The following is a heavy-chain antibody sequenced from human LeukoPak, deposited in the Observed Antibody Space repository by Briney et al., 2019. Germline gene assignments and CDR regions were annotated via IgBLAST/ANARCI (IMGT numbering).Heavy chain of an antibody. CDR2: ISSSSSTI. Sequence: GGSLRLSCAASGFTFSSYSMNWVRQAPGKGLEWVSYISSSSSTIYYADSVKGRFTISRDNAENSLYLQMNSLRAEDTAVYYCARDVGGGTKSYWGQGTLVTVSS. V-gene: IGHV3-48*01. D-gene: IGHD1-7*01. CDR1: GFTFSSYS. CDR3: ARDVGGGTKSY. J-gene: IGHJ4*02.